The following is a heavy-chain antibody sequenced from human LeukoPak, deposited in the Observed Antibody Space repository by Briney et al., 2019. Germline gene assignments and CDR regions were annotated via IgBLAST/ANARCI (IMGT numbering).Heavy chain of an antibody. Sequence: GGSLRLPCAASGFTFSSYAMSWVRQAPGKGLEWVSSIGGGGTYTYYADSVKGRFTISRNNFKNTLYLQMNSLRAEDTAVYFCAKDIGYSDWALDYWGRGTLVTVSS. D-gene: IGHD6-13*01. J-gene: IGHJ4*02. CDR3: AKDIGYSDWALDY. CDR2: IGGGGTYT. V-gene: IGHV3-23*01. CDR1: GFTFSSYA.